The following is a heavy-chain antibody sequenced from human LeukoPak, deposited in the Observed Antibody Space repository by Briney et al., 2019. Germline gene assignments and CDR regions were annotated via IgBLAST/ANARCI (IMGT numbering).Heavy chain of an antibody. CDR1: GFTFSSYA. V-gene: IGHV3-23*01. CDR2: ISGSGGST. Sequence: GGSLRLSCAASGFTFSSYAMSWVRQAPGKGLEWVSAISGSGGSTYYADSVKGRFTISRDNSKNTLYLQMNSLRAEDTAVYYCAKDSRHAVHAGRGWRYFDYWGQGTLVTVSS. J-gene: IGHJ4*02. D-gene: IGHD6-19*01. CDR3: AKDSRHAVHAGRGWRYFDY.